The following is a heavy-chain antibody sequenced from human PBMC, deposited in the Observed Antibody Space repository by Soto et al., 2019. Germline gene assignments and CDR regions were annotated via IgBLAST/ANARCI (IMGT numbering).Heavy chain of an antibody. J-gene: IGHJ4*02. CDR3: ARDMAQVPAAIGSGWSYFDY. CDR1: GFTFSSYS. V-gene: IGHV3-21*01. D-gene: IGHD2-2*02. Sequence: PGGSLRLSCAASGFTFSSYSMNWVRQAPGKGLEWVSSISSSSSYIYYADSVKGRFTISRDNAKNSLYLQMNSLRAEDTAVYYCARDMAQVPAAIGSGWSYFDYWGQGTLVTVSS. CDR2: ISSSSSYI.